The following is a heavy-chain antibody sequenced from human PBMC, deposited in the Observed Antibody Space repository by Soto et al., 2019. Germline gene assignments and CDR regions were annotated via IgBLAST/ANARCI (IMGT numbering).Heavy chain of an antibody. CDR3: ARAEDSSGYYYNGMDV. CDR1: GFTFSSYA. J-gene: IGHJ6*02. Sequence: PGGSLRLSCAASGFTFSSYAMHWVRQAPGKGLEWVAVISYDGSNKYYADSVKGRFTISRDNSKNTLYLQMNSLRAEDTTVYYCARAEDSSGYYYNGMDVWGQGTTVTVSS. V-gene: IGHV3-30-3*01. CDR2: ISYDGSNK. D-gene: IGHD3-22*01.